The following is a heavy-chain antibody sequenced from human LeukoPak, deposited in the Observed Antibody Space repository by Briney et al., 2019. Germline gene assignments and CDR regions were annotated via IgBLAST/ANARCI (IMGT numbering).Heavy chain of an antibody. CDR1: GYTLTELS. J-gene: IGHJ4*02. D-gene: IGHD3-16*02. CDR3: ATVRLRLGELSLRLDY. CDR2: FDPEDGET. Sequence: ASVKVSCKVSGYTLTELSMHWVRQAPGKGLEWMGGFDPEDGETIYAQKFQGRVTMTEDTSTDTAYMELSSLRSEDAAVYYCATVRLRLGELSLRLDYWGQGTLVTVSS. V-gene: IGHV1-24*01.